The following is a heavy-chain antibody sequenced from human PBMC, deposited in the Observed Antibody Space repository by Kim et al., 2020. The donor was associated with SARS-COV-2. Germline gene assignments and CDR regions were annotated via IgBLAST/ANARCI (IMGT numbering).Heavy chain of an antibody. CDR1: GGSFSGYY. CDR3: ARVVPAAIVGRYYYYGMDV. V-gene: IGHV4-34*01. CDR2: INHSGST. D-gene: IGHD2-2*02. J-gene: IGHJ6*02. Sequence: SETLSLTCAVYGGSFSGYYWSWIRQPPGKGLEWIGEINHSGSTNYNPSLKSRVTISVDTSKNQFSLKLSSVTAADTAVYYCARVVPAAIVGRYYYYGMDVWGQGTTVTVSS.